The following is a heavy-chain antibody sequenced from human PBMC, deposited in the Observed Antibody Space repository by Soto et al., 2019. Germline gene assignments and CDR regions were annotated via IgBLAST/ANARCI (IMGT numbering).Heavy chain of an antibody. CDR2: INKNGGEK. D-gene: IGHD5-18*01. CDR1: GFTFSSYS. V-gene: IGHV3-7*03. Sequence: EVQLVESGGGLVQPGGSLRLSCAASGFTFSSYSMSWVRQAPGKGLEWVANINKNGGEKYYVDSVKGRFTISRDNAKNSLYLQMNSLRAEDTAVYYCARPWDTAMVSTWNYWDQGTLVTVSS. CDR3: ARPWDTAMVSTWNY. J-gene: IGHJ4*02.